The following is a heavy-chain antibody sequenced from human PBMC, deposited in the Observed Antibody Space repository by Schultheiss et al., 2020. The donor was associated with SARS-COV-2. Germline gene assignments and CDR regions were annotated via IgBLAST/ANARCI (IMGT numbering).Heavy chain of an antibody. J-gene: IGHJ6*02. CDR1: GGSISSGGYY. V-gene: IGHV4-61*02. CDR2: IYTSGST. D-gene: IGHD6-6*01. Sequence: SETLSLTCTVSGGSISSGGYYWSWIRQPAGKGLEWIGRIYTSGSTNYNPSLKSRVTISVDKSKNQFSLKLSSVTAADTAVYYCAREGTIAAHYYYGMDVWGQGTTVTVSS. CDR3: AREGTIAAHYYYGMDV.